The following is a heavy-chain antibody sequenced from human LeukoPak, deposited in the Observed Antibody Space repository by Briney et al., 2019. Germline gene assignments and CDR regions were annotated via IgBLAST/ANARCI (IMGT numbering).Heavy chain of an antibody. J-gene: IGHJ5*02. D-gene: IGHD3-22*01. CDR1: GYSISSGYY. V-gene: IGHV4-38-2*01. Sequence: SETLSLTCAVFGYSISSGYYWGWIRQPPGKGLEWIGSIYHSGSTYYNPSLKSRVTISVDTSKNQFSLKLSSVTAADTAVYYCARETDGDSSGLTAGYWFDPWGQGTLVTVSS. CDR2: IYHSGST. CDR3: ARETDGDSSGLTAGYWFDP.